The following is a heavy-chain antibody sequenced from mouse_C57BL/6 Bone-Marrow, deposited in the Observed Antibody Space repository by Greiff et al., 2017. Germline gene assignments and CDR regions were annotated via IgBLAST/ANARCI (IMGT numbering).Heavy chain of an antibody. V-gene: IGHV14-4*01. CDR1: GFNIKDDY. D-gene: IGHD2-1*01. CDR3: SSLDGNYFDY. J-gene: IGHJ2*01. Sequence: VQLQQPGAELVRPGASVKLSCTASGFNIKDDYIHWVKQRPEQGLEWIGWIDPDTGDTEYDSKFQGKATITSDTSSNTAYLQLSSLTSEDTAVEYCSSLDGNYFDYWGQGTPLTVAS. CDR2: IDPDTGDT.